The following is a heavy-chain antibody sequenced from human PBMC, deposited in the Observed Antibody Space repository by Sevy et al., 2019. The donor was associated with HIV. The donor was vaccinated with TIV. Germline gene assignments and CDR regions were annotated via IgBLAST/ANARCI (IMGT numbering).Heavy chain of an antibody. J-gene: IGHJ6*02. CDR2: IRQDGREK. CDR3: AKSYFGSGTSYGMDL. D-gene: IGHD3-10*01. CDR1: GFTFRNFW. Sequence: GGSLRLSCAVSGFTFRNFWMSWVRQAPGKGLEWVANIRQDGREKYLVDSVRGRFTISRDNDKTSLFLQLNSLRADDTAIYYCAKSYFGSGTSYGMDLWGRGTTVTVS. V-gene: IGHV3-7*01.